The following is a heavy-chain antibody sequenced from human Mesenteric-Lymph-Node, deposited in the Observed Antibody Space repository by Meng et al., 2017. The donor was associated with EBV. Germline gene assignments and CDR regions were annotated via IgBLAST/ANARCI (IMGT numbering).Heavy chain of an antibody. CDR2: IFHSGGT. CDR1: SGSISNSNW. J-gene: IGHJ4*02. D-gene: IGHD3-16*02. Sequence: HVQLQESGPGLVKPSGTLALTCAVSSGSISNSNWWRWVRQPPGKGLQWIGEIFHSGGTSYNPSLKSRVTISVDKSKNQFSLKVNSLTAADTAVYYCARITFGGAIGDWGQGTLVTVSS. V-gene: IGHV4-4*02. CDR3: ARITFGGAIGD.